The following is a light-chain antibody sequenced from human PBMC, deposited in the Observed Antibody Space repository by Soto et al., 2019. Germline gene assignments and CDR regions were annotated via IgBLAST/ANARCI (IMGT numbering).Light chain of an antibody. Sequence: EIVLTQSQVTLSLSPGERATSSCSASKSDSSSYLAWYQQKPGQAPSLLIYGASSRATGIPDRFGGSGSGTDFTLTISRLEPDDFAVYYCQQHSNYPLTFGGGTKVDIK. CDR1: KSDSSSY. J-gene: IGKJ4*01. V-gene: IGKV3D-20*02. CDR2: GAS. CDR3: QQHSNYPLT.